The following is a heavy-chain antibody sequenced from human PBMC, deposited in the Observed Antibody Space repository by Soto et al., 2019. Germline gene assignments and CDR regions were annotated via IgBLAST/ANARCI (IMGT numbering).Heavy chain of an antibody. CDR3: AREAVAGHDAFDI. CDR2: IYTSGST. J-gene: IGHJ3*02. D-gene: IGHD6-19*01. Sequence: SETLALTCTVSGGSISSYYWSWIRQPAGKGLEWIGRIYTSGSTNYNPSLKSRVTMSVDTSKNQFSLKLSSVTAADPAVYYCAREAVAGHDAFDIWGQGTMVTVSS. V-gene: IGHV4-4*07. CDR1: GGSISSYY.